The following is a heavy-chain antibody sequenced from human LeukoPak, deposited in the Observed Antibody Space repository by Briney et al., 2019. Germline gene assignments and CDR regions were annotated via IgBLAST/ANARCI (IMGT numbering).Heavy chain of an antibody. V-gene: IGHV1-2*02. CDR3: ARPRIAAAGNWFDP. D-gene: IGHD6-13*01. CDR2: INPNSGGT. Sequence: ASVKVSFKASGYTFTGYYMHWVRQAPGQGLEWMGWINPNSGGTNYAQKFQGRVTMTRDTSISTAYMELSRLRSDDTAVYYCARPRIAAAGNWFDPWGQGTLVTVSS. J-gene: IGHJ5*02. CDR1: GYTFTGYY.